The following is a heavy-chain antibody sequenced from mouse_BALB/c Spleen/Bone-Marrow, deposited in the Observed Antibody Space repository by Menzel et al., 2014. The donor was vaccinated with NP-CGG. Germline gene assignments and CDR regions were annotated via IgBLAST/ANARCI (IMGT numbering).Heavy chain of an antibody. J-gene: IGHJ3*01. D-gene: IGHD1-1*01. Sequence: EVKVVESGGGLVKPGGSLKLSCAVSGFTISSYGMSWGRQTPEKRLEWVATISGGGSYTYYPDSVKGRFTISRDNAKNNLYLQMSSLRSEDSGLYYCATITTVAYWGQGTLVTVSA. CDR2: ISGGGSYT. V-gene: IGHV5-9-2*01. CDR3: ATITTVAY. CDR1: GFTISSYG.